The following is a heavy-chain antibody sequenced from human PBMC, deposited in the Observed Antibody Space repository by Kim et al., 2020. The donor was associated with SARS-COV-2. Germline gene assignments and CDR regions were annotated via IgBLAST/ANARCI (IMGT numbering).Heavy chain of an antibody. V-gene: IGHV3-74*01. CDR2: INSDGSSI. CDR1: GFTFSSHW. CDR3: ARRQFSSGWYYFDY. J-gene: IGHJ4*02. D-gene: IGHD6-19*01. Sequence: GGSLRLSCAASGFTFSSHWMHWVRQAPGKGLVWVSRINSDGSSISYADAVKGRFTISRDNAKKTLYLQMNSLRVEDTAVYYCARRQFSSGWYYFDYWGQG.